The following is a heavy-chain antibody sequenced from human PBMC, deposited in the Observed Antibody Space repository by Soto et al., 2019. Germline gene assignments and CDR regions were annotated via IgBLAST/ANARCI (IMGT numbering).Heavy chain of an antibody. D-gene: IGHD6-13*01. CDR2: IYPGDSGT. CDR3: ARRDASSIAGSDAFDI. J-gene: IGHJ3*02. Sequence: LKISCKGSGYSFTSYWIGWVRQMPGKGLEWMGIIYPGDSGTRYSPSFQGQVTISADKSISTAYLQWSSLKASDTAMYYCARRDASSIAGSDAFDIWGQGTMVTVSS. CDR1: GYSFTSYW. V-gene: IGHV5-51*01.